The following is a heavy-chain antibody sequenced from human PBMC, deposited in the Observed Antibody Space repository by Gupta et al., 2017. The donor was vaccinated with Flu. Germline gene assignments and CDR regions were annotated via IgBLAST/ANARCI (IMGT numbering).Heavy chain of an antibody. CDR3: AKAVPVADDAFDI. J-gene: IGHJ3*02. D-gene: IGHD6-19*01. CDR1: FDDYT. Sequence: FDDYTMDMVRQAAGKGVEWVSAISGKSGYIGYADYVKGRFIIARDNGKNSLFLQRNSVRAEDTALYCCAKAVPVADDAFDIWGQGTMVTVSA. V-gene: IGHV3-9*01. CDR2: ISGKSGYI.